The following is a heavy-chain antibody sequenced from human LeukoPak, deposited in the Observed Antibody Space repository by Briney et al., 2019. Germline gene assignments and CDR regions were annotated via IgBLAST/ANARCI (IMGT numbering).Heavy chain of an antibody. Sequence: GGSLRLSCAAPGFTFSSYAMSWVRQAPGKGLEWLSAISGSGGSTYYADSLKGRFTISRDNSKNTLYLQMNSLRAEDTAVYYCAKRVPAASFDYWGQGTLVTVSS. CDR3: AKRVPAASFDY. D-gene: IGHD2-2*01. V-gene: IGHV3-23*01. CDR1: GFTFSSYA. J-gene: IGHJ4*02. CDR2: ISGSGGST.